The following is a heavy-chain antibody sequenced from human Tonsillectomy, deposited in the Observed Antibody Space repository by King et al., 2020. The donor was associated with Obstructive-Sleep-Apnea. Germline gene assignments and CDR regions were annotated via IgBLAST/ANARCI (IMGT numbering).Heavy chain of an antibody. Sequence: EVQLVESGGGLVQPGGSLRLSCAASGFTFSSHWMSWVRQAPGKGLEGVANIKQDGSEKYYVDFVKGRFTISRDNAKNSLYLQMNSPRAEDTAVYYCARDFYDSSGYYYLGAFDIWGQGTMVTVSS. CDR3: ARDFYDSSGYYYLGAFDI. V-gene: IGHV3-7*03. D-gene: IGHD3-22*01. CDR2: IKQDGSEK. J-gene: IGHJ3*02. CDR1: GFTFSSHW.